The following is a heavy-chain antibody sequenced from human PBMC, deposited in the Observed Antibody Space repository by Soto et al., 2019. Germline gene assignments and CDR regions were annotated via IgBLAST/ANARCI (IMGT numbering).Heavy chain of an antibody. CDR1: GFTFSSYW. V-gene: IGHV3-74*01. CDR3: ARAADFWSGWGA. D-gene: IGHD3-3*01. CDR2: INSDGSST. Sequence: EVQLVESGGGLVQPGGSLRLSCAASGFTFSSYWMHWVRQAPGKGLVWVSRINSDGSSTSYADPVKGRFTISRDNAKNTLYLQMNSLRAEDMAVYYCARAADFWSGWGAWGQGTLVTVSS. J-gene: IGHJ5*02.